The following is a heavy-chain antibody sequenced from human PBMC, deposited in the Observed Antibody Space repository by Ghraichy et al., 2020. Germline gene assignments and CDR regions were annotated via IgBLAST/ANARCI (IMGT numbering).Heavy chain of an antibody. D-gene: IGHD3-3*01. CDR3: AREGVWSGYSDYGGVDL. V-gene: IGHV3-33*01. J-gene: IGHJ6*02. CDR2: IWYDGSNQ. CDR1: GFIFSHYG. Sequence: GESLNISCAASGFIFSHYGMHWVRQAPGKGLEWVAVIWYDGSNQHSADSVRDRFTISRDNSKNTLYLQMNSLRAEDTAVYYCAREGVWSGYSDYGGVDLWGQGTAVTVSS.